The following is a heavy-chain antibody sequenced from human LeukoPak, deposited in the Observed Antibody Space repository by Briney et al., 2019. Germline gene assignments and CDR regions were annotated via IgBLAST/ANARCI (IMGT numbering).Heavy chain of an antibody. J-gene: IGHJ4*02. D-gene: IGHD6-19*01. Sequence: SETLSLTCTVSGDSITSYYWSWIRQPPGKGLEWVAYIYYSGNTNYNPSLKSRVTVSVDTTKNQVSLKLSSVTAADTAVYYCARDGFSSGWYLDYWGQGTLVTVSS. CDR1: GDSITSYY. V-gene: IGHV4-59*01. CDR2: IYYSGNT. CDR3: ARDGFSSGWYLDY.